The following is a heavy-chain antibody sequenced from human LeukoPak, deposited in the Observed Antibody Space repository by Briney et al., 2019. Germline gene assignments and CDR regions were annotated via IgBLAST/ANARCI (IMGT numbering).Heavy chain of an antibody. D-gene: IGHD2-2*01. CDR2: MNAGNGNT. CDR1: GYIFTDYA. CDR3: ARGRGTSGTNRDFYYYYYMDV. J-gene: IGHJ6*03. V-gene: IGHV1-3*01. Sequence: GASVKVSCKASGYIFTDYAIHWLRQAPGQRPEWMGWMNAGNGNTKYSQKFQGRITLIRDTSAATAYMELSSLRHDDLAVFYCARGRGTSGTNRDFYYYYYMDVWCKGTTVTVSS.